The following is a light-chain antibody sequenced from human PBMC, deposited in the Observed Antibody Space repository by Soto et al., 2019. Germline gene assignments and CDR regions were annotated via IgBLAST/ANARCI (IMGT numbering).Light chain of an antibody. CDR2: DAS. J-gene: IGKJ5*01. V-gene: IGKV3-11*01. CDR1: QSVSSY. Sequence: EIVITQSPAILSVSHGERATLSCRASQSVSSYLAWYQQKPGQAPRLLIYDASNRATGIPARFSGSGSGTDFTLTISSLEPEDFAVYYCQQRSNWPPITFGQGTRLE. CDR3: QQRSNWPPIT.